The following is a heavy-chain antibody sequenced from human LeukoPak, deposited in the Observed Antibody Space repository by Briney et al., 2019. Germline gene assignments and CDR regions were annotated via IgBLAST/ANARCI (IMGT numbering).Heavy chain of an antibody. J-gene: IGHJ4*02. CDR1: GGYISSGGYY. D-gene: IGHD2-8*01. V-gene: IGHV4-31*03. CDR3: ARASSNGANDY. CDR2: IYYSGST. Sequence: SQTLSLTCTVSGGYISSGGYYWSWIPQHPGKGLEWIGYIYYSGSTYYNPSLKSRVTISVDTSKNQFSLKLSSVTAADTAVYYCARASSNGANDYWGQGTLVTVSS.